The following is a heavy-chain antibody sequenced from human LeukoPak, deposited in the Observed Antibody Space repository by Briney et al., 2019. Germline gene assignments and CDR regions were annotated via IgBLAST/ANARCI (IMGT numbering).Heavy chain of an antibody. V-gene: IGHV4-34*01. CDR1: GGSFSGYY. CDR3: ARAVRTIAAAGAHLYYYYYYGMDV. D-gene: IGHD6-13*01. Sequence: SETLSLTCAVYGGSFSGYYWSWIRQPPGKGLEWIGEINHSGSTNYNPSLKSRVTISVDTSKNQFSLKLSSVTAADTAVYYCARAVRTIAAAGAHLYYYYYYGMDVWAKGPRSPSP. J-gene: IGHJ6*02. CDR2: INHSGST.